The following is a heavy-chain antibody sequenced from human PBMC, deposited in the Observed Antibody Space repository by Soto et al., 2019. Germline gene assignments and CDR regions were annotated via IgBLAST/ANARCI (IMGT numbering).Heavy chain of an antibody. CDR2: ISGSGGST. Sequence: PVGSLRLSCAASGFTFSSYAMSWVRQAPGKGLEWVSAISGSGGSTYYADSVKGRFTISRDNSKNTLYLQMNSLRAEDTAVYYCAKDPWRYYGSGSYYPHWGQGTLVTVSS. CDR1: GFTFSSYA. J-gene: IGHJ4*02. D-gene: IGHD3-10*01. CDR3: AKDPWRYYGSGSYYPH. V-gene: IGHV3-23*01.